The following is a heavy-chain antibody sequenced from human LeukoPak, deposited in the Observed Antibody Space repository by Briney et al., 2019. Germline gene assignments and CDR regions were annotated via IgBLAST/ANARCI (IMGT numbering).Heavy chain of an antibody. D-gene: IGHD3-9*01. V-gene: IGHV1-18*01. J-gene: IGHJ4*02. CDR1: GYTFTSYG. Sequence: ASVKVSCKASGYTFTSYGISWVRQAPGQGLEWMGWISAYNGNTNYAQKLQGRVTMTPDTSTSTAYMELRSLRSDDTAVYYCARVSRGGYFDWYFDYWGQGTLVTVSS. CDR2: ISAYNGNT. CDR3: ARVSRGGYFDWYFDY.